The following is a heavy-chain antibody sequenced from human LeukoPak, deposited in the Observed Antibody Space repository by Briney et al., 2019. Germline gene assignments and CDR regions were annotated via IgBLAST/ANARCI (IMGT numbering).Heavy chain of an antibody. D-gene: IGHD3-3*01. V-gene: IGHV3-11*04. CDR3: ARGITIFGVVIRAPEYYFDY. CDR1: GFTFSDYY. J-gene: IGHJ4*02. CDR2: ISSSGSTI. Sequence: GGSLRLSCAASGFTFSDYYMSWIRQAPGKGLEWVSYISSSGSTIYYADSVKGRFTISRDNAKNSLYLQMNSLRAEDTAVYYCARGITIFGVVIRAPEYYFDYWGQGTLVTVSS.